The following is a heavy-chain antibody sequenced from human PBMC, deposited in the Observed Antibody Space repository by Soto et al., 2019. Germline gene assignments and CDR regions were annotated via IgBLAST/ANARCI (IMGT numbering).Heavy chain of an antibody. CDR2: FDPEDGET. CDR3: AKVHYYGSGSYWPGNNNWSDP. J-gene: IGHJ5*02. D-gene: IGHD3-10*01. V-gene: IGHV1-24*01. Sequence: QVQLVQSGAEVKKPGASVKVSCKVSGYTLTELSMHWVRQAPGKGLEWMGGFDPEDGETIYAQKFQGRVTMTEDTSTDTAYMELSSLRSEDTAVYYCAKVHYYGSGSYWPGNNNWSDPWGQGTLVTVSS. CDR1: GYTLTELS.